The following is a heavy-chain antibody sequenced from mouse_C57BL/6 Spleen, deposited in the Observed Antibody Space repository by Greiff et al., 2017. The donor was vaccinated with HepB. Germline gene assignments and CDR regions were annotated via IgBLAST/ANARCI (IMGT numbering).Heavy chain of an antibody. CDR2: INPNNGGT. CDR3: ARFGDYDDWFAY. Sequence: VQLKEPGPELVKPGASVKMSCKASGYTFTDYNMHWVKQSHGKSLEWIGYINPNNGGTSYNQKFKGKATLTVNKSSSTAYMELRSLTSEDSAVYYCARFGDYDDWFAYWGQGTLVTVSA. D-gene: IGHD2-4*01. V-gene: IGHV1-22*01. CDR1: GYTFTDYN. J-gene: IGHJ3*01.